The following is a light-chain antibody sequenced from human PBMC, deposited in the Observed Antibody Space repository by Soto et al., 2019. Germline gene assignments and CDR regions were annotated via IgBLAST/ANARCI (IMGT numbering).Light chain of an antibody. V-gene: IGKV1-5*03. J-gene: IGKJ1*01. CDR1: ENINKW. Sequence: DVQITQSPPTLSASVGDRVTITCRASENINKWLAWHQQKPGKAPKLLIYAASDLDRGVPSRFSGSGSGTEFTLTISSLQPDDFATYYCQQYNSLSTFGQGTKV. CDR2: AAS. CDR3: QQYNSLST.